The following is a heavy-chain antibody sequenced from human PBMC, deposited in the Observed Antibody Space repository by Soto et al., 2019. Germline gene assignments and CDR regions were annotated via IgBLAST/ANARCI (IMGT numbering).Heavy chain of an antibody. CDR1: GGSISSGSYY. V-gene: IGHV4-39*01. CDR3: ARHAVHRRGFTDS. Sequence: QLQLQESGPGLVKPSETLSLTCTVSGGSISSGSYYWGWIRQPPGKGLEWIGSIYYSGSTYYNPSLHLPGTISVGTSKHPFSLTLSAVTAANTAVYYCARHAVHRRGFTDSWGQGTLVTVSS. J-gene: IGHJ5*01. D-gene: IGHD5-12*01. CDR2: IYYSGST.